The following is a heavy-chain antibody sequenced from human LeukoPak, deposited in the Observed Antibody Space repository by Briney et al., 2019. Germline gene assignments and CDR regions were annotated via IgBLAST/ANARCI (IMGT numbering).Heavy chain of an antibody. J-gene: IGHJ3*02. D-gene: IGHD6-19*01. Sequence: GASVKVSCKASGYTFTSYAMHWVRQAPGQRLEWMGWINAGNGNTKYSQKFQGRVTITRDTSASTAYMELSSLRSEDTAVYYCARGLGWVGAFDIWGQGTMVTVSS. CDR2: INAGNGNT. V-gene: IGHV1-3*01. CDR3: ARGLGWVGAFDI. CDR1: GYTFTSYA.